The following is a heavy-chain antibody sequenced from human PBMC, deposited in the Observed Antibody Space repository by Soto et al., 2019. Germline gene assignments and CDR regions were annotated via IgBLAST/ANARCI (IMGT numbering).Heavy chain of an antibody. Sequence: GGSLRLSCAASGFTFSNAWMSWVRQAPGKGLEWVGRIKSKTDGGTTDYAAPVKGRFTISRDDSKNTLYLQMNSLKTEDTAVYYCTTAPRGYSGYDDYWGQGTLVTVSS. V-gene: IGHV3-15*01. D-gene: IGHD5-12*01. J-gene: IGHJ4*02. CDR3: TTAPRGYSGYDDY. CDR2: IKSKTDGGTT. CDR1: GFTFSNAW.